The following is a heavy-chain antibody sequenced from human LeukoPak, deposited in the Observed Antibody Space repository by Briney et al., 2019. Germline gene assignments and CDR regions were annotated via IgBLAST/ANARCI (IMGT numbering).Heavy chain of an antibody. CDR1: GGTFSSYA. Sequence: ASVKVSCKASGGTFSSYAISWVRQAPGQGLEWMGIINPSGGSTSYAQKFQGRVTMTRDTSTSTVYMELSSLRSEDTAVYYCARGDQKANDYWGQGTLVTVSS. CDR2: INPSGGST. D-gene: IGHD2-2*01. V-gene: IGHV1-46*01. J-gene: IGHJ4*02. CDR3: ARGDQKANDY.